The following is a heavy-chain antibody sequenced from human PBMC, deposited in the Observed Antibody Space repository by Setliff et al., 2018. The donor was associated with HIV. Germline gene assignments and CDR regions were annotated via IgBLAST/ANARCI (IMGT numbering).Heavy chain of an antibody. V-gene: IGHV3-64D*09. D-gene: IGHD3-9*01. CDR3: VKDRTDILTGYGDH. J-gene: IGHJ4*02. CDR1: GFKFSSYA. Sequence: GGSLRLSCSASGFKFSSYAMHWVRQAPGKGLEYVSAITSNMDSTYYGDSVKGRFTISRDNSKNTLYLQVNSLRADDTAIYYCVKDRTDILTGYGDHWGQGTQVTVSS. CDR2: ITSNMDST.